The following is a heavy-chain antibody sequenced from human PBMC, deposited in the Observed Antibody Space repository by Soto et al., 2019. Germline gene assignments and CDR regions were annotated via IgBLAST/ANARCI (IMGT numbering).Heavy chain of an antibody. V-gene: IGHV4-31*03. J-gene: IGHJ4*02. D-gene: IGHD6-19*01. CDR3: ERVSVAGTPFDY. CDR1: GGSISSGGYY. Sequence: QVQLQESGPGLVKPSQTLSLTCTVSGGSISSGGYYWSWIRQHPGKGLEWIGYIYYSGSTYYKPSLKSRVTISVDTSKNQFSLKLSSVTAADTAVYYCERVSVAGTPFDYWGQGTLVTVSS. CDR2: IYYSGST.